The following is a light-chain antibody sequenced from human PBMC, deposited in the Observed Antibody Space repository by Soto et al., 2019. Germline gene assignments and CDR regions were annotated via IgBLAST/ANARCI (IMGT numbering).Light chain of an antibody. CDR2: GAS. Sequence: VMTQAPDTLSVSPGERATLSCTASQTINNNVAWYQLKDGQVPRLVIYGASTRATDIPARFSGSGSGTEFTLTISSLQSEDIATYYCQQYDNLPALTFGGGTKVDIK. CDR3: QQYDNLPALT. CDR1: QTINNN. V-gene: IGKV3-15*01. J-gene: IGKJ4*01.